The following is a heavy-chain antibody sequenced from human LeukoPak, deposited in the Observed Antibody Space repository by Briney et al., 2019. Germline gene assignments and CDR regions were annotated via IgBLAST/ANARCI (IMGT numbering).Heavy chain of an antibody. CDR3: ARGGTTFEH. D-gene: IGHD1-1*01. Sequence: PGGSLRLSCAASGFTLSVYAMTWVRQAPGKGLEWVANIKYDGNEKYYVDSVKGRFSISRDNAKNSLYLQMNSLRAEDTAVYYCARGGTTFEHWGQGTLVTVSS. CDR2: IKYDGNEK. V-gene: IGHV3-7*01. J-gene: IGHJ4*02. CDR1: GFTLSVYA.